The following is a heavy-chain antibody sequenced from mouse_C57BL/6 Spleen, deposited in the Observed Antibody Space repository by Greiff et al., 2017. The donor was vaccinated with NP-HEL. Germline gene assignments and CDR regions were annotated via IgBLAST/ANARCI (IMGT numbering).Heavy chain of an antibody. Sequence: EVKLVESGGDLVKPGGSLKLSCAASGFTFSSYGMSWVRQTPDKRLEWVATISSGGSYTYYPDSVKGRFTISRDNATNTLYLQMSILKSEDTAMYYCARQGDYYDNCYYAMDYWGQGTSVTVSS. V-gene: IGHV5-6*01. J-gene: IGHJ4*01. CDR2: ISSGGSYT. CDR1: GFTFSSYG. CDR3: ARQGDYYDNCYYAMDY. D-gene: IGHD2-1*01.